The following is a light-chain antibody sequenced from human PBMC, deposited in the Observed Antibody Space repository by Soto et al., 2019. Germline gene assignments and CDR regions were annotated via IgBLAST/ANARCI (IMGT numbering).Light chain of an antibody. CDR3: SSYTSSSTLL. CDR1: SSDFGGYNY. Sequence: QSVLTQPASVSGSPGQSITISCAGTSSDFGGYNYVSWYQQHPGKAPKLMIYDVSNRPSGVSNRFSGYKSGNTASLTISGLQAEDEADYYCSSYTSSSTLLFGGGTKLTVL. V-gene: IGLV2-14*01. CDR2: DVS. J-gene: IGLJ2*01.